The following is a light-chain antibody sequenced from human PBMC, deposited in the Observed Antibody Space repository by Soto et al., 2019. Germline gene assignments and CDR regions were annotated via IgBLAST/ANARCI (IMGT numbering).Light chain of an antibody. J-gene: IGLJ2*01. CDR1: SSDVGGYDH. V-gene: IGLV2-11*01. CDR2: DVS. Sequence: QSALTKPRSVSGSPGQSVTISCTGTSSDVGGYDHVSWYQQHPGKAPKLMIYDVSKRPSGVPDRFSGSKSGNTASLTISGLHAEDEADYYCCSYAGSYTLFGGGTKLTVL. CDR3: CSYAGSYTL.